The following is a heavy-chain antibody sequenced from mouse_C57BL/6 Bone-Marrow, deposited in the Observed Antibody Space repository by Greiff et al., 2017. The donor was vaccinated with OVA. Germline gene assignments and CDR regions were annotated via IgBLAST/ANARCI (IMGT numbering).Heavy chain of an antibody. CDR3: AREGVITTVVAKFAY. CDR1: GYTFTDYY. V-gene: IGHV1-19*01. CDR2: INPYNGGT. J-gene: IGHJ3*01. Sequence: EVQLKQSGPVLVKPGASVKMSCKASGYTFTDYYMNWVKQSHGKSLEWIGVINPYNGGTSYNQKFKGKATLTVDKSSSTAYMELNSLTSEDSAVYYCAREGVITTVVAKFAYWGQGTLVTVSA. D-gene: IGHD1-1*01.